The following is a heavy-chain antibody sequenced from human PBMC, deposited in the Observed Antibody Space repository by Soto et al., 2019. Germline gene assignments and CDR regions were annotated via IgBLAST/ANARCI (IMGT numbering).Heavy chain of an antibody. CDR1: GFTFSSDE. J-gene: IGHJ4*02. CDR3: ARAQGDWLLDY. V-gene: IGHV3-48*03. Sequence: GSLRLSCAASGFTFSSDEMIWVRQAPGKGLEWVSFISSSGSTIYYADSVKGRFSISRDNAKNSLYLQMNSLRAEDTAVYFCARAQGDWLLDYWGQGTLVTVSS. D-gene: IGHD3-9*01. CDR2: ISSSGSTI.